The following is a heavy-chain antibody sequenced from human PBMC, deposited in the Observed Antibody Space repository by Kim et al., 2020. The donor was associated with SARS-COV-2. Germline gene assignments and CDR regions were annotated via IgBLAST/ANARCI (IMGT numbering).Heavy chain of an antibody. CDR2: ISSSSSYI. D-gene: IGHD1-26*01. Sequence: GGSLRLSCAASGFTFSSYSMNWVRQAPGKGLEWVSSISSSSSYIYYADSVKGRFTISRDNAKNSLYLQMNSLRAEDTAVYYCVRADSGSYYFDYWGQGTLVTVSS. J-gene: IGHJ4*02. V-gene: IGHV3-21*01. CDR1: GFTFSSYS. CDR3: VRADSGSYYFDY.